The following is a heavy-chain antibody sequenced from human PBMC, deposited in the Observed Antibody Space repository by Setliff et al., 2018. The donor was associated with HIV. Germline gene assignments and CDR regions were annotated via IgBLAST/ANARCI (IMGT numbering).Heavy chain of an antibody. CDR2: ISAYNGNT. CDR3: AREGYSVDALDI. D-gene: IGHD4-4*01. J-gene: IGHJ3*02. V-gene: IGHV1-18*01. CDR1: GYTFTIYD. Sequence: ASVKVSCKASGYTFTIYDITWVRQAPGQGLEWMGWISAYNGNTNYAQKLQGRVTMTTDTSTSTAYMELRSLRSDDTAVYYCAREGYSVDALDIWGQGTMVTVSS.